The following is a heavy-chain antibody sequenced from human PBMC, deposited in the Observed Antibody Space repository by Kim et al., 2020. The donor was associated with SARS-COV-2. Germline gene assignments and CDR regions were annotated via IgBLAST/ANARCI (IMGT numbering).Heavy chain of an antibody. CDR3: VGWGGSSNV. Sequence: GGSLRLSCAASGFTFTTFWMSWVRQAPGKGLEWVAHTSEDGSEKYYVDSLTGRFTISRDNAEDSLYLQMYGLRADDTAVYYCVGWGGSSNVWGQGTTVTVSS. D-gene: IGHD6-6*01. CDR2: TSEDGSEK. V-gene: IGHV3-7*01. CDR1: GFTFTTFW. J-gene: IGHJ6*02.